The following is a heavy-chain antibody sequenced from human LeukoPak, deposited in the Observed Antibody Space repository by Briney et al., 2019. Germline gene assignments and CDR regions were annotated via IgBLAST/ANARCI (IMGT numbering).Heavy chain of an antibody. CDR2: IYSCGST. V-gene: IGHV3-66*01. D-gene: IGHD3-3*01. CDR1: GFTVSSNY. Sequence: TGGSLRLSCAASGFTVSSNYMSWVRQAPGKGLEWVSVIYSCGSTYYADSVKGRFTISRDNAKNSLYLQMNSLRAEDTAVYYCARAPSKYDFWSGYHYYYMDVWGKGTTVTVSS. CDR3: ARAPSKYDFWSGYHYYYMDV. J-gene: IGHJ6*03.